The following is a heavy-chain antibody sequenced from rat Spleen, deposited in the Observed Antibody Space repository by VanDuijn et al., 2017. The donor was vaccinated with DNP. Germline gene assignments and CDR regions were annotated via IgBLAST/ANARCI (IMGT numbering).Heavy chain of an antibody. Sequence: EVQLVESGGDLVQPGRSLKLFCAASGFTFSDYYMAWIRQAPTKGLEWVAYIRYDGGSTKYGDAVKGRFPISRDNAKNTLYLQMNSLRSEDMATYYCARWNSGHFDYWGQGVMVPVSS. J-gene: IGHJ2*01. V-gene: IGHV5-22*01. CDR3: ARWNSGHFDY. CDR1: GFTFSDYY. D-gene: IGHD4-3*01. CDR2: IRYDGGST.